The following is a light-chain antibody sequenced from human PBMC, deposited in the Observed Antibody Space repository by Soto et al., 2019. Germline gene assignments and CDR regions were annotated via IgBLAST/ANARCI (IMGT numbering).Light chain of an antibody. V-gene: IGKV3-20*01. CDR3: HQYVSSWT. J-gene: IGKJ1*01. CDR2: GAS. CDR1: QSVSSTY. Sequence: EIVLTQSPGTLSLSPGERATLSCRASQSVSSTYVAWYQQKSGQAPRLLIYGASSRATGIPDRFSGSGSGTDFTLTISRLEPEDFAVYYCHQYVSSWTFGHGTKVDIK.